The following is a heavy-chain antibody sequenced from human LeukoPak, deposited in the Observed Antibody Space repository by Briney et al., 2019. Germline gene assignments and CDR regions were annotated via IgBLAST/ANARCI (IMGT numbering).Heavy chain of an antibody. CDR2: INSDGSST. CDR3: VRDNGGTSPFDY. V-gene: IGHV3-74*01. Sequence: GGSLRLSCAASGFTFSSYWMHWVRQAPVKGLVWVSRINSDGSSTSYADSVKGRFTISRDNAKNSLYLQMNSLRAEDTAVYYCVRDNGGTSPFDYWGQGTLVTVSS. D-gene: IGHD4-23*01. CDR1: GFTFSSYW. J-gene: IGHJ4*02.